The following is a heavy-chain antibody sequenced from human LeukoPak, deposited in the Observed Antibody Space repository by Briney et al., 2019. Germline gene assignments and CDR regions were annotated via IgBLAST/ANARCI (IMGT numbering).Heavy chain of an antibody. CDR1: GFTFSTCA. CDR3: AKVRVPPADYFDY. D-gene: IGHD3-10*01. J-gene: IGHJ4*02. V-gene: IGHV3-23*01. CDR2: INGGST. Sequence: GGSLRLSCTASGFTFSTCAMSWVRQAPGKGLEWVSGINGGSTYYADSVKGRFTISRDNSESTLYLQMNSLSAEDTAVYYCAKVRVPPADYFDYWGQGTLVTVSS.